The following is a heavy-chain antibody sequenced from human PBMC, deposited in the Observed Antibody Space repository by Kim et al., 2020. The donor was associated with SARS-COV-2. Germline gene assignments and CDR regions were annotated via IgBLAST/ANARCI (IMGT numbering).Heavy chain of an antibody. J-gene: IGHJ6*02. CDR3: TTGYYDSSTHYYAYYYFYAMDV. V-gene: IGHV3-15*01. D-gene: IGHD3-22*01. Sequence: GGSLRLSCAASGFTFTKAWMSWVRQAPGKGLEWVGRIKSKSDGAATDYAAPVKGRFAISRDDSKTTLYLQMNSLKTEDTGVYYCTTGYYDSSTHYYAYYYFYAMDVWGQGTTVTVSS. CDR1: GFTFTKAW. CDR2: IKSKSDGAAT.